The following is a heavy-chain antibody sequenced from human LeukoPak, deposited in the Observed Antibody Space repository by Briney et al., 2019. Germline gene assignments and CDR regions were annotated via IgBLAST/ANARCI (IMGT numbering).Heavy chain of an antibody. V-gene: IGHV3-30*02. CDR3: AKDLSPIVVVPAASNY. D-gene: IGHD2-2*01. J-gene: IGHJ4*02. CDR2: IRYDGSNK. CDR1: GFTFSSYG. Sequence: PGGSLRLSCAASGFTFSSYGMHWGRQAPGRGLEWVAFIRYDGSNKYYADSVKGRFTISRDNSKNTLYLQMNSLRAEDTAVYYCAKDLSPIVVVPAASNYWGQGTLVTVSS.